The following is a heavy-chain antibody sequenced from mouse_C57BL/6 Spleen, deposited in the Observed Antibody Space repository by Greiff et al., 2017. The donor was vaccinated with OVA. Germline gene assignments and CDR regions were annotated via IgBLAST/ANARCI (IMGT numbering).Heavy chain of an antibody. D-gene: IGHD2-4*01. CDR3: ARWGGLPYYYAMDY. CDR1: GYAFSSSW. J-gene: IGHJ4*01. Sequence: VHLVESGPELVKPGASVKISCKASGYAFSSSWMNWVKQRPGKGLEWIGRIYPGDGDTNYNGKFKGKATLTADKSSSTAYMQLSSLTSEDSAVYFCARWGGLPYYYAMDYWGQGTSVTVSS. CDR2: IYPGDGDT. V-gene: IGHV1-82*01.